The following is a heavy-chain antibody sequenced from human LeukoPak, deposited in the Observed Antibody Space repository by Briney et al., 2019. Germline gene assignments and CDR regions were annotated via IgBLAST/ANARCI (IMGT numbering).Heavy chain of an antibody. CDR3: ARFARNYYGSGSHSFDY. Sequence: SETLSLTCTVSGGSISSYYWSWIRQPPGKGLEWIGYIYYSGSTNYNPSLKSRVTISVDTSKNQFSLKLSSVTAADTAVYYCARFARNYYGSGSHSFDYWGQGTLVTVSS. CDR1: GGSISSYY. CDR2: IYYSGST. V-gene: IGHV4-59*01. J-gene: IGHJ4*02. D-gene: IGHD3-10*01.